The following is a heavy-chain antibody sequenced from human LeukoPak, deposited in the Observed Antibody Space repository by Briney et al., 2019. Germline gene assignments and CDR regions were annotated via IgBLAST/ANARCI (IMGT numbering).Heavy chain of an antibody. CDR2: ISGSGGST. CDR1: GFTFSSYS. D-gene: IGHD3-10*01. V-gene: IGHV3-23*01. CDR3: AKDRRAGSYDY. J-gene: IGHJ4*02. Sequence: GGSLRLSCAASGFTFSSYSMNWVRQAPGKGLEWVSAISGSGGSTYYADSVKGRFTISRDNSKNTLYLQMNSLRAEDTAVYYCAKDRRAGSYDYWGQGTLVTVSS.